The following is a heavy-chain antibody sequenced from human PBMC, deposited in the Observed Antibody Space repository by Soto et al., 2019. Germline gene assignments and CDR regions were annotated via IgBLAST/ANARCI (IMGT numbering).Heavy chain of an antibody. Sequence: GASVTVSCKASGYTFTSYYMHWVRQAPGQGLEWMGWINAGNGNTKYSQKFQGRVTITRDTSASTAYMELSSLRSEDTAVYYCARGITLPTPLDYWGQGTLVTVSS. CDR2: INAGNGNT. CDR3: ARGITLPTPLDY. V-gene: IGHV1-3*01. CDR1: GYTFTSYY. J-gene: IGHJ4*02. D-gene: IGHD1-20*01.